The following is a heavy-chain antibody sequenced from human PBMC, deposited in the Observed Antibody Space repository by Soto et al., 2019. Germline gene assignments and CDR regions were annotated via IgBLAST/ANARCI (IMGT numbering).Heavy chain of an antibody. CDR2: IIPNSGTT. CDR3: ARGHDISGYYPKNAFDI. J-gene: IGHJ3*02. V-gene: IGHV1-2*04. D-gene: IGHD3-22*01. CDR1: GGTFSSYA. Sequence: ASVKVSCKASGGTFSSYAISWVRQAPGQGLEWMGCIIPNSGTTNYAQKFQGWVTMTRDTSISTAYMELSRLRSDDTAVYFCARGHDISGYYPKNAFDIWGQGTMVTVSS.